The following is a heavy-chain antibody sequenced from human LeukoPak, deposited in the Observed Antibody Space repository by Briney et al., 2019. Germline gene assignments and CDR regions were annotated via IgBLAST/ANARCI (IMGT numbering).Heavy chain of an antibody. V-gene: IGHV1-18*01. CDR2: ISAYNGNT. CDR3: ARTDYGDYAINWFDP. J-gene: IGHJ5*02. Sequence: ASVKVSCKASGYTFTSYGIGWVRQAPGQGLEWMGWISAYNGNTNYAQKLQGRVTVTTDTSTSTAYMELRSLRSDDTAVYYCARTDYGDYAINWFDPWGQGTLVTVSS. CDR1: GYTFTSYG. D-gene: IGHD4-17*01.